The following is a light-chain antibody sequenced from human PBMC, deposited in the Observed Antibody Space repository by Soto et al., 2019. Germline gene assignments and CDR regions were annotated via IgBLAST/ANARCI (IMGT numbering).Light chain of an antibody. V-gene: IGKV1-9*01. CDR2: AAS. J-gene: IGKJ4*01. CDR1: QGISSY. Sequence: DIQLTQSPSFLSASVGDRVTITCRASQGISSYLAWHQQKPGGAPKLLIYAASTLQSGVPSRFSGSGSGTEFTLTISSLQPEDYATYYCQHLNSYPLTFGGGTKVDIK. CDR3: QHLNSYPLT.